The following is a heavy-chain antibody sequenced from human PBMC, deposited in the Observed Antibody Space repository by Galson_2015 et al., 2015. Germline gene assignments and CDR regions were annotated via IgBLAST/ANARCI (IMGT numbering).Heavy chain of an antibody. CDR1: GFTFSGSA. D-gene: IGHD3-22*01. CDR3: PSLAFYYDSSGSEPPLDY. V-gene: IGHV3-73*01. CDR2: IRSKANNYAT. J-gene: IGHJ4*02. Sequence: SLRLSCAASGFTFSGSALHWVRQASGKGLEWVGRIRSKANNYATAYAASVKGRFTISRDDSKNTAYLPMNSLKTEDTALYYCPSLAFYYDSSGSEPPLDYWGQGTLVTVSS.